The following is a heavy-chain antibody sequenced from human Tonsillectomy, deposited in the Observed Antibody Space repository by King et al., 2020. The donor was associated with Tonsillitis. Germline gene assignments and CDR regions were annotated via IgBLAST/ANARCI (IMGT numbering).Heavy chain of an antibody. V-gene: IGHV3-30*18. CDR1: GFTFSSYG. CDR2: ISYDGSNE. Sequence: VQLVESGGGVVQPGRSLRLSCAASGFTFSSYGMHWVRQAPGKGLEWVAVISYDGSNEYYVDSVKGRFTISRDNSKNTLNLQMNSLRAEDTAVYYCAKDHYSNSWWQLLGYWGQGTLVTVSS. J-gene: IGHJ4*02. D-gene: IGHD6-13*01. CDR3: AKDHYSNSWWQLLGY.